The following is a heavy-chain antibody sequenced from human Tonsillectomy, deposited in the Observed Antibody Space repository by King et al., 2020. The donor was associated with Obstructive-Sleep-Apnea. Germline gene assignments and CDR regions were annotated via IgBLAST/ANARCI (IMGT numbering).Heavy chain of an antibody. J-gene: IGHJ3*02. Sequence: VQLVESGGGVVQPGRSLRLSCAASGFTFSSYDLHWVRQAPGKGLEWVAVISYDGSNKQCADSVKGRFTICRDNSKNTLYLQMNRLRAEGTAVYYCAKHRYYYHSSGERSPTDAFDIWGQGTMVTVSS. CDR2: ISYDGSNK. V-gene: IGHV3-30*18. D-gene: IGHD3-22*01. CDR3: AKHRYYYHSSGERSPTDAFDI. CDR1: GFTFSSYD.